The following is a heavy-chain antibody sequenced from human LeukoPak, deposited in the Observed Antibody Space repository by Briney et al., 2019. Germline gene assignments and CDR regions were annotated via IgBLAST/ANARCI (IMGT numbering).Heavy chain of an antibody. CDR2: IRHDGSNE. CDR3: ARHNTRFLERLPALGS. CDR1: GFTFSTYA. J-gene: IGHJ5*02. Sequence: GGSLRLSCATSGFTFSTYAMHWVRRAPGKGLEWVAFIRHDGSNEYYADSVKGRFIISRDKSKNTLYLQMGSLRPDDTAVYYCARHNTRFLERLPALGSWGQGTLVTVSS. V-gene: IGHV3-30*02. D-gene: IGHD3-3*01.